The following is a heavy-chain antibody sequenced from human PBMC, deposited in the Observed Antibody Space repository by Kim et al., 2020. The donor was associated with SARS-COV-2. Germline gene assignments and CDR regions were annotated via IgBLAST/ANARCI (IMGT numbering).Heavy chain of an antibody. D-gene: IGHD6-19*01. CDR1: GFTFSSYA. Sequence: GGSLRLSCEASGFTFSSYAMTWVRQAPGKGLEWVSTISDSGISTYYADSVKGRFAISRDNSKNTLYLHMNSLRAEDAAVYYCAKDQAVAAKFYYHFYYGMDVWGQGTTVTVSS. V-gene: IGHV3-23*01. CDR2: ISDSGIST. CDR3: AKDQAVAAKFYYHFYYGMDV. J-gene: IGHJ6*02.